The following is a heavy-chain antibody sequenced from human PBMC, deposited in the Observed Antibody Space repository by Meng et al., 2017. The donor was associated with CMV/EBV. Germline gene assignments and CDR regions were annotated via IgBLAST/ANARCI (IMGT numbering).Heavy chain of an antibody. J-gene: IGHJ4*02. CDR2: IYWDDDK. Sequence: STWKESGPTRVKPTETLTLTCTFSAFYLSTSGVGVGGLRQHPGKALESLALIYWDDDKRYSPSLKSRLTITKDTSKNQVVLTMTNMDPVDTATYYCARIAAAGRFDYWGQGTLVTVSS. V-gene: IGHV2-5*02. CDR3: ARIAAAGRFDY. CDR1: AFYLSTSGVG. D-gene: IGHD6-13*01.